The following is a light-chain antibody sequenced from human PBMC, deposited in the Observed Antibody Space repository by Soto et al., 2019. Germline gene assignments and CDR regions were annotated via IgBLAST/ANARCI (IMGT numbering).Light chain of an antibody. CDR3: QQSYSTSVT. V-gene: IGKV1-39*01. CDR2: AAS. Sequence: MQMTQTPSSLSASVGDRVTITCRASQSISSYLNWYQQKPGKAPKLLIYAASSLQSGVPSRFSGSGSGTDFTLTISSLQPEDFATYYCQQSYSTSVTFGQGTKVDIK. CDR1: QSISSY. J-gene: IGKJ1*01.